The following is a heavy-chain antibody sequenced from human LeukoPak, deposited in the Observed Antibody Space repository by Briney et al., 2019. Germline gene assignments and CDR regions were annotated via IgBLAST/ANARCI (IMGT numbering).Heavy chain of an antibody. V-gene: IGHV3-30-3*01. CDR2: ISYDGSNK. D-gene: IGHD3-3*01. CDR1: GFTFSSYA. J-gene: IGHJ6*02. Sequence: GGSLRLSCAASGFTFSSYAMHWVRQAPGKGLEWVAVISYDGSNKYYADSVKGRFTISRDNSKNTLYLQMNSLRAEDTAVYYCARDFYDFWSGYPHYYYYGMDVWGQGTTVTVSS. CDR3: ARDFYDFWSGYPHYYYYGMDV.